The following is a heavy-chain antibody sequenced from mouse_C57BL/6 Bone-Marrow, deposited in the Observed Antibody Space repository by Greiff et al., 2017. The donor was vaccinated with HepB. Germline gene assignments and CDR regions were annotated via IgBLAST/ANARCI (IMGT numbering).Heavy chain of an antibody. J-gene: IGHJ4*01. V-gene: IGHV5-12*01. CDR3: ARHLREYYAMDY. CDR1: GFTFSDYY. CDR2: ISNGGGST. Sequence: EVQVVESGGGLVQPGGSLKLSCAASGFTFSDYYMYWVRQTPEKRLEWVAYISNGGGSTYYPDTVKGRFTISRDNAKNTLYLQMSRLKSEDTAMYYCARHLREYYAMDYWGQGTSVTVSS.